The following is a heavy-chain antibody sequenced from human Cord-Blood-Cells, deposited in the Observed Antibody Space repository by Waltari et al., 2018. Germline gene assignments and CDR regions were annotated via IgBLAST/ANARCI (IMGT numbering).Heavy chain of an antibody. Sequence: QMQLVQSGPEVKKPGTSVKVSCKASGFTFTSSAMQWVRQARGQRLEWIGWIGVGSGNTNYAQKFQERVTITRDMSTSTAYMELSSLRSEDTAVYYCAADPYGYSYGYYFDYWGQGTLVTVSS. J-gene: IGHJ4*02. CDR1: GFTFTSSA. CDR3: AADPYGYSYGYYFDY. D-gene: IGHD5-18*01. CDR2: IGVGSGNT. V-gene: IGHV1-58*02.